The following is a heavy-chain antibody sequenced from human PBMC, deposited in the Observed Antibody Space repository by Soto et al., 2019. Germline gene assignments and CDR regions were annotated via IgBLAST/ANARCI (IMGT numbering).Heavy chain of an antibody. CDR2: ISGSGGST. D-gene: IGHD6-25*01. CDR3: AKFYGSSVKVYGMVV. CDR1: GFTFSSYA. Sequence: GGSLRLSCAASGFTFSSYAMSWVRQAPGKGLEWVSAISGSGGSTYYADSVKGRFTISRDNSKNTLYLQMNSLRAEDTAIYYCAKFYGSSVKVYGMVVWGQGTTVTVSS. V-gene: IGHV3-23*01. J-gene: IGHJ6*02.